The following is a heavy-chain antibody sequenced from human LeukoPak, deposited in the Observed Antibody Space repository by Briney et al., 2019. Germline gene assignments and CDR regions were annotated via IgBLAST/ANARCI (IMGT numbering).Heavy chain of an antibody. CDR2: IYYSGST. CDR3: ARGYGDRDY. Sequence: PSETLSLTCTVSGGSISSYYWSWIRQPPGKGLEWIGYIYYSGSTNYNPSLKSRVTISVDTSKNQFSLKLSSVTAADTAVYYCARGYGDRDYWGQGTLVTVSS. CDR1: GGSISSYY. V-gene: IGHV4-59*01. J-gene: IGHJ4*02. D-gene: IGHD4-17*01.